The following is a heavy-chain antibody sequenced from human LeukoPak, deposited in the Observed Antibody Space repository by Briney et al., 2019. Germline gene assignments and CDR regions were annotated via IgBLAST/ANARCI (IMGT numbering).Heavy chain of an antibody. J-gene: IGHJ5*02. Sequence: GASVKVSCTASGYTLTSDGISGGRQAPGQGLEWMGWISAYNGNTNYAQNLQGRVTMTTDTSTSTPYMELRSLRSDDTAVYSCARVDPLGFDPWGQGTLVTVSS. CDR1: GYTLTSDG. CDR3: ARVDPLGFDP. V-gene: IGHV1-18*01. CDR2: ISAYNGNT.